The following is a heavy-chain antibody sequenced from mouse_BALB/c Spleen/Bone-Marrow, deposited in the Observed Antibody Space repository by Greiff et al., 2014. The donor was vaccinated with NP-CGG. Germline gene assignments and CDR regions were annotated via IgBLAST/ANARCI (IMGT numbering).Heavy chain of an antibody. CDR1: GYTFTDYA. J-gene: IGHJ1*01. Sequence: ESGAELVRPGVSVKISCKGSGYTFTDYAMYWVKQSHAKSLEWIGIISTYYGDASYNQKFKGKATMTVDKSSSTAYMELARLTSEDSAIYYCAREAGPWYFDVWGAGTTVTVSS. CDR2: ISTYYGDA. CDR3: AREAGPWYFDV. V-gene: IGHV1S137*01.